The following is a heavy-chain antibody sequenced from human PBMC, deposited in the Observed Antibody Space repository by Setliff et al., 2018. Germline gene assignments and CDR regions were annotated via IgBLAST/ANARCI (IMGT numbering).Heavy chain of an antibody. Sequence: ASVKVSCKASGYTFTSYYVHWVRQAPGQGLEWMGVSNPDTGSTKYAQKFQGRITMTGDTSTSTVHMVLSSLKSEDTAVYYCAREQWLDPPGYYYMDVWAKGTTVTVSS. CDR2: SNPDTGST. J-gene: IGHJ6*03. CDR1: GYTFTSYY. V-gene: IGHV1-46*01. CDR3: AREQWLDPPGYYYMDV. D-gene: IGHD6-19*01.